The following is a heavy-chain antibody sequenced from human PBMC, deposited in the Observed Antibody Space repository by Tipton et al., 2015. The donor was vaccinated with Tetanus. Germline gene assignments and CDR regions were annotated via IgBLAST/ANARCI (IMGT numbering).Heavy chain of an antibody. Sequence: QVQLVQSGAEVKKPGASVKVSCKASGYTFTHYGVNWVRQAPGQGLEWMGWISPFNENVNYAEKFKGRLTMTTGRSTATVYMDLRSLRSDDTAIYYCARGRGLGPHEYFEHWGQGTLVTVSS. V-gene: IGHV1-18*01. D-gene: IGHD3/OR15-3a*01. J-gene: IGHJ5*02. CDR2: ISPFNENV. CDR3: ARGRGLGPHEYFEH. CDR1: GYTFTHYG.